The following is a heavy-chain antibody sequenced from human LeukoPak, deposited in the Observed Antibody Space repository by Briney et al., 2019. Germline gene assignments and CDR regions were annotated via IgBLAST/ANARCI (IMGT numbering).Heavy chain of an antibody. Sequence: GGSLRLSCAASGFTFSSYEMNWVRLALGKGLEWVSCISSSGSTIYYADSVKGRFTISRDNAKNSLYLQMNSLKAEDTAVYYCARISSLAVAGINWVQGTLVTVSS. CDR2: ISSSGSTI. CDR3: ARISSLAVAGIN. J-gene: IGHJ4*02. CDR1: GFTFSSYE. V-gene: IGHV3-48*03. D-gene: IGHD6-19*01.